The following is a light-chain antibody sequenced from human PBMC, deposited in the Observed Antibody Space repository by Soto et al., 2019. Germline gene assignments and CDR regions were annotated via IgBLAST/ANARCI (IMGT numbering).Light chain of an antibody. CDR2: DVS. J-gene: IGLJ1*01. Sequence: QSVLTQPASVSGSPGQSITISCTGTSSDIDAYNYVSWYQQHPGKAPKLMIYDVSNRPSGISNRFSGSKSGNTASLTISGFQAEDEADYYCGSYTTSSNYVFGTGTKVTVL. V-gene: IGLV2-14*01. CDR3: GSYTTSSNYV. CDR1: SSDIDAYNY.